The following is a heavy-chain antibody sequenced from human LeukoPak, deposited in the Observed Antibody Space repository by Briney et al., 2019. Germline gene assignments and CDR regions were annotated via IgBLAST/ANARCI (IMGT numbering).Heavy chain of an antibody. Sequence: PGGSLRLSCAASGFTFSDYYMSWIRQAPGEGLEWISYISSSGSTIYYADSVQGRFTISRDNAKNSLYLQMNSLRAEDTALYYCAKDWGYDSSGYYEYWGQGTLVTVSS. CDR3: AKDWGYDSSGYYEY. V-gene: IGHV3-11*01. J-gene: IGHJ4*02. D-gene: IGHD3-22*01. CDR2: ISSSGSTI. CDR1: GFTFSDYY.